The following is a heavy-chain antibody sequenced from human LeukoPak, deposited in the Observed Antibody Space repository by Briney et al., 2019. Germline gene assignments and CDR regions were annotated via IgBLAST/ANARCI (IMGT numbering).Heavy chain of an antibody. CDR2: INTNTGNP. CDR3: ARDRIAATL. J-gene: IGHJ4*02. V-gene: IGHV7-4-1*02. Sequence: GASVKVSCKASGYTFTNFDINWVRQAPGQGLEWMGWINTNTGNPTYAQGFTGRFVFSLDTSVSTAYLQISSLKAEDTAVYYCARDRIAATLWGQGTLVTVSS. CDR1: GYTFTNFD. D-gene: IGHD6-25*01.